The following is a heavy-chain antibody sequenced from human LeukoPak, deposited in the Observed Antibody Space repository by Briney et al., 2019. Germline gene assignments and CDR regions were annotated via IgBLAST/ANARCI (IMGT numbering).Heavy chain of an antibody. CDR2: ISAYNGNT. CDR1: GYTFTNYG. V-gene: IGHV1-18*01. Sequence: ASVKVSCKASGYTFTNYGITWVRQAPGQGLEWMGWISAYNGNTNYAQKLEGRVTMTTDTSTSTAYMELRSLRSDDTAVYYCATGVWFGEGDYWGQGTLVTVSS. CDR3: ATGVWFGEGDY. J-gene: IGHJ4*02. D-gene: IGHD3-10*01.